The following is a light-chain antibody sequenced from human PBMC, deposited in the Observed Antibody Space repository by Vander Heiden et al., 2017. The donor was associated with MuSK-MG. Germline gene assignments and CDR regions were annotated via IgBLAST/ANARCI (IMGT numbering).Light chain of an antibody. Sequence: IAVTQSPDSLSLSLGETATITCKASQSPLSFKNNRHCFAWYQQKSGQPPRLLIYWASTRESGVPDRFSGSGSGTDFTLTINSLQAEDAAVYFCQQYYSVPWTFGHGTRVEIK. CDR3: QQYYSVPWT. J-gene: IGKJ1*01. CDR1: QSPLSFKNNRHC. V-gene: IGKV4-1*01. CDR2: WAS.